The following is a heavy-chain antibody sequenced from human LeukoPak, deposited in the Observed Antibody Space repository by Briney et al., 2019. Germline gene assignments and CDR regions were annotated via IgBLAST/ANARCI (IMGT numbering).Heavy chain of an antibody. Sequence: TGGSLRLSCAASGFTFSSYGMSWVRQAPGEGLEWVPTVSGSGGSTFYVDSVKGRFTISRDNSKNTLYLQMNSLRAEDTAVYYCAKDSYYDSSGYYYKYFDYWGQGTLVTVSS. CDR2: VSGSGGST. CDR1: GFTFSSYG. J-gene: IGHJ4*02. D-gene: IGHD3-22*01. V-gene: IGHV3-23*01. CDR3: AKDSYYDSSGYYYKYFDY.